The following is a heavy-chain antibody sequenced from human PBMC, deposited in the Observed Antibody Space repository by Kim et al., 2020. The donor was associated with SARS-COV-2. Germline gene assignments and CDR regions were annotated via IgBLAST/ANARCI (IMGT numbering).Heavy chain of an antibody. J-gene: IGHJ4*02. Sequence: AASVKGRFTISRDNSKNTLYLQMNSLRAEDTAVYYCARALGGSYYSVDYWGQGTLVTVSS. D-gene: IGHD1-26*01. V-gene: IGHV3-30*01. CDR3: ARALGGSYYSVDY.